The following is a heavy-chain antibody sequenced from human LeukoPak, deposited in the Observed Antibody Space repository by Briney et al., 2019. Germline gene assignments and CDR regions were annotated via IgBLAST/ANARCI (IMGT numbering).Heavy chain of an antibody. V-gene: IGHV4-30-4*01. CDR1: GGSISSGDYY. Sequence: SETLSLTCTVSGGSISSGDYYWRWIRQPPGKGLEWIGYIYYSGSTYYNPSLKSRVTISVDTSKNQFSLKLSSVTAADTAVCYCARAKWELLGDYWGQGTLVTVSS. CDR2: IYYSGST. CDR3: ARAKWELLGDY. J-gene: IGHJ4*02. D-gene: IGHD1-26*01.